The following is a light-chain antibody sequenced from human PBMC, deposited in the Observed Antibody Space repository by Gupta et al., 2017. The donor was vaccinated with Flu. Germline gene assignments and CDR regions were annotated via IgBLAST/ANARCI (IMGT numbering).Light chain of an antibody. CDR3: QMWDSRTDHRT. V-gene: IGLV3-21*02. CDR2: DDS. Sequence: GQTATITCGGTNSGSYSVHWYQQKPGQATVLVGEDDSGRPSGITERFACYNAGKTATRNISRVEVGDEAYYYGQMWDSRTDHRTFGGGTKLAVL. J-gene: IGLJ2*01. CDR1: NSGSYS.